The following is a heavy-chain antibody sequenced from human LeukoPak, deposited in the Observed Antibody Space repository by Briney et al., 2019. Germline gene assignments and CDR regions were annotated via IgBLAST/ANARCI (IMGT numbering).Heavy chain of an antibody. D-gene: IGHD1-14*01. J-gene: IGHJ4*02. CDR1: GFTFSSYW. CDR3: ATQQGGNPAY. V-gene: IGHV3-74*01. CDR2: ITNVGSST. Sequence: GGSLRLSCAASGFTFSSYWMNWVRQAPGKGLVWVSRITNVGSSTTYADSVKGRFTISRDNAKNMLYLQVNSLRAEDTAVCYCATQQGGNPAYWGQGTLVTVSS.